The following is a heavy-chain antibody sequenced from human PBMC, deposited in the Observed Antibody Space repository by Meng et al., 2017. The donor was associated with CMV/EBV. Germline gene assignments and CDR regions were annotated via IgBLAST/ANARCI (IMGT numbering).Heavy chain of an antibody. D-gene: IGHD6-13*01. V-gene: IGHV4-34*01. CDR2: INHSGST. CDR1: GGSFSGYY. CDR3: ARGRPHRIRQLVRVYYFDY. Sequence: SETLSLTCAVYGGSFSGYYWSWIRQPPGKGLEWIGEINHSGSTNYNPSLKSRVTISVDTSKNQFSPKLSSVTAADTAVYYCARGRPHRIRQLVRVYYFDYWGQGTLVTVSS. J-gene: IGHJ4*02.